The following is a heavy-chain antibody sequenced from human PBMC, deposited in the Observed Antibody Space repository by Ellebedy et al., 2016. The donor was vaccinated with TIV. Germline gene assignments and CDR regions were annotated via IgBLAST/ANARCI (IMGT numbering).Heavy chain of an antibody. CDR3: AGTEYIGFWGY. CDR1: GGSVSSYY. V-gene: IGHV4-59*02. Sequence: MPSETLSLTCIVSGGSVSSYYWSWIRQPPGKGLEWIGYMSSSGNTYYNPSLKSRVTTSIDTSKNQFSLKLSFVTAADTAVYYCAGTEYIGFWGYWGQGTLVTVSS. D-gene: IGHD3-16*01. CDR2: MSSSGNT. J-gene: IGHJ4*02.